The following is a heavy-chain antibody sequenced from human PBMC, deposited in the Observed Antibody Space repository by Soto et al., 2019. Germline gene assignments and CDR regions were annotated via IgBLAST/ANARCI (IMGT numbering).Heavy chain of an antibody. CDR3: VRQGIGNLHGLVDV. Sequence: QVQLQESGPGLVKPSETLSLTCTVSGGSIDGYNCAWIRQPPGKSLEWVGYVYYSGGSRYNPSLESRVTLSMDTSKSQFSLQLRSVTAAETAVYYCVRQGIGNLHGLVDVWGRGTTVTVSS. D-gene: IGHD3-10*01. CDR2: VYYSGGS. V-gene: IGHV4-59*08. CDR1: GGSIDGYN. J-gene: IGHJ6*02.